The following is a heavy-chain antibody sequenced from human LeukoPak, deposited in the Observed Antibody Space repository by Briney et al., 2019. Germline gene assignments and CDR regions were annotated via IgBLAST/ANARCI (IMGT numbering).Heavy chain of an antibody. CDR3: ARAGSGYSFDY. V-gene: IGHV4-59*01. CDR2: IYYSGST. CDR1: GGSISSYY. Sequence: PSETLSLTCTVSGGSISSYYWSWIRQPPGKGLEWIGYIYYSGSTNYNPSLKSRVTISVDTSKKQFSLKLSSVTAADTAVYYCARAGSGYSFDYWGQGTLVTVSS. D-gene: IGHD5-12*01. J-gene: IGHJ4*02.